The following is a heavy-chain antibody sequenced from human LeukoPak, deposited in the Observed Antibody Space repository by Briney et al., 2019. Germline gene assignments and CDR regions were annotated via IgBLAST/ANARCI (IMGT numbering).Heavy chain of an antibody. V-gene: IGHV5-51*01. Sequence: GESLKISCKGSGYSFTSYWIGWVRQMPGKGLEWMGIIYPGDSDTRYSPSFPGQVTISADKSISTAYLQWSSLKASDTAMYYWARGVVVVVAATSFDYWGQGTLVTVSS. J-gene: IGHJ4*02. CDR3: ARGVVVVVAATSFDY. D-gene: IGHD2-15*01. CDR2: IYPGDSDT. CDR1: GYSFTSYW.